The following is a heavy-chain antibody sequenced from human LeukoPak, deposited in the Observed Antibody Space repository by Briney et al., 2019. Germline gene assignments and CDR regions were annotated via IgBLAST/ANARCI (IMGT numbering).Heavy chain of an antibody. J-gene: IGHJ4*02. CDR2: ISSSSSTI. CDR3: ASGRKNSYYYGSGSYYYFDY. V-gene: IGHV3-48*01. Sequence: GGSLRLSCAASGFTFSSYSMNWVRQAPGKGLEWVSYISSSSSTIYYADSVKGRFTISRDNAKNSLYLQMNSLRAEDTAVYYCASGRKNSYYYGSGSYYYFDYWGQGTLVTVSS. D-gene: IGHD3-10*01. CDR1: GFTFSSYS.